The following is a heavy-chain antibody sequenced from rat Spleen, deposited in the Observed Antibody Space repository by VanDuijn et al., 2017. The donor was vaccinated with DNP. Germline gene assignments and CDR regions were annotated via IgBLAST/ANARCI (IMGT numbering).Heavy chain of an antibody. V-gene: IGHV5-29*01. CDR1: GFTFSDYY. J-gene: IGHJ2*01. CDR2: ISYDGSST. Sequence: EVQLVESDGGLVQPGRSLKLPCAASGFTFSDYYLAWVRQAPTKGLEWVATISYDGSSTYYRDSVKGRFTISRDNAKSTLYLQMESLRSEDTATYYCARLGVTGFDYWGQGVMVTVSS. D-gene: IGHD1-1*01. CDR3: ARLGVTGFDY.